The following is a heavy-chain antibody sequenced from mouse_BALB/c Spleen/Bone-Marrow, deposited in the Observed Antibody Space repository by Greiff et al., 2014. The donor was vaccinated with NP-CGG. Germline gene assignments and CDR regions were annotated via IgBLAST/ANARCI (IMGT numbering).Heavy chain of an antibody. D-gene: IGHD1-1*01. CDR1: GYTFTSYW. CDR3: TRSYGSSYEYYFDY. V-gene: IGHV1-69*02. Sequence: VKLQESGAELVRPGASVKLSCKASGYTFTSYWINWVKQRPGQGLEWIGNIYPSDNYTNYNQKFKDKATLTVDKSSSTAYMQLSSPTSEDSAVYYCTRSYGSSYEYYFDYWGQGTTLTVSS. J-gene: IGHJ2*01. CDR2: IYPSDNYT.